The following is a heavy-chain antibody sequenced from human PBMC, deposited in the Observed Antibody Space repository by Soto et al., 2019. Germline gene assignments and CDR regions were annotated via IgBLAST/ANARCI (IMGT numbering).Heavy chain of an antibody. V-gene: IGHV4-39*01. CDR1: GGSISSSSYY. CDR3: ARQVTNYDYIWGSYRYTYFDY. CDR2: IYYSGST. J-gene: IGHJ4*02. D-gene: IGHD3-16*02. Sequence: SETLSLTCTVSGGSISSSSYYWGWIRQPPGKGLEWIGSIYYSGSTYYNPSLKSRVTISVDTSKNQFSLKLSSVTAADTAVYYCARQVTNYDYIWGSYRYTYFDYWGQGTLVTVSS.